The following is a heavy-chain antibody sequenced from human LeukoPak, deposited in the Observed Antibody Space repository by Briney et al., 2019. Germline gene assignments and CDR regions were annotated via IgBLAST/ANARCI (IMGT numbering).Heavy chain of an antibody. CDR1: GFTFSAYG. V-gene: IGHV3-30*02. D-gene: IGHD4-17*01. CDR3: AKEAPYHSGDYANWFDP. CDR2: IRFDGNNK. J-gene: IGHJ5*02. Sequence: GGSLRLSCAASGFTFSAYGMHWVRQAPDKGLEWVAFIRFDGNNKYYADSVRGRFSISRDNFENTVSLQMNSLRVDDTAVYYCAKEAPYHSGDYANWFDPWGQGTLVTVSS.